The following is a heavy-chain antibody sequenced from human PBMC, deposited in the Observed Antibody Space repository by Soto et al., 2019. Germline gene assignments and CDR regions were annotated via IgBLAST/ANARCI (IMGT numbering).Heavy chain of an antibody. D-gene: IGHD3-10*01. V-gene: IGHV4-34*01. Sequence: PSETLSLTFAFYCGSFIGYYWTWIRKPPGKGLEWIGEINHSGSTNYNPSLKSRVTISVDTSKNQFSLKLSSVTAADTAVYYCAAHNRYFYGSGSYYIGHLYYYGMDVWGQGTTVTVSS. J-gene: IGHJ6*02. CDR2: INHSGST. CDR1: CGSFIGYY. CDR3: AAHNRYFYGSGSYYIGHLYYYGMDV.